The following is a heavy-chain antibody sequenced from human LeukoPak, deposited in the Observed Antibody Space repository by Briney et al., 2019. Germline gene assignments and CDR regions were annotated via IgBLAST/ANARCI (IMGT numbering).Heavy chain of an antibody. D-gene: IGHD3-10*01. CDR3: ASDVGNSGLFDY. Sequence: SETLSLTCTVSGDSINSGDYYWSWIRQPPGKGLEWIGYIYYSGSTFYNPSLKSRVTISLDTSRNQFSLKLSSVTAADTAVYYCASDVGNSGLFDYWGQGTLVTVSS. CDR2: IYYSGST. J-gene: IGHJ4*02. V-gene: IGHV4-30-4*01. CDR1: GDSINSGDYY.